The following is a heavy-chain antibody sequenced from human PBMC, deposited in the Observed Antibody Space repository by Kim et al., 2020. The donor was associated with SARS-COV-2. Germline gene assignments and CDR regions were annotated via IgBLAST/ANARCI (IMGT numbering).Heavy chain of an antibody. D-gene: IGHD6-13*01. J-gene: IGHJ4*02. Sequence: DKHYMESVKGRFTISRDNARNSLLLQMNSLRAEDEALYYGARGGSYSFEYWSQGTLVTVSS. CDR2: DK. CDR3: ARGGSYSFEY. V-gene: IGHV3-7*01.